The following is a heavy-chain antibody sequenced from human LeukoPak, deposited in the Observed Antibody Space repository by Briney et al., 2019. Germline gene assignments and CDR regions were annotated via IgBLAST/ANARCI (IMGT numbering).Heavy chain of an antibody. V-gene: IGHV3-23*01. CDR2: ISGSGGST. CDR1: GFTFSSYA. CDR3: AKVGIRWELLSGFQH. Sequence: GGSLRLSCAASGFTFSSYAMSWVRQAPGKGLEWVSAISGSGGSTYYADSVKGRFTISRDNAKNSLYLQMNSLRAEDTALYYCAKVGIRWELLSGFQHWGQGTLVTVSS. D-gene: IGHD1-26*01. J-gene: IGHJ1*01.